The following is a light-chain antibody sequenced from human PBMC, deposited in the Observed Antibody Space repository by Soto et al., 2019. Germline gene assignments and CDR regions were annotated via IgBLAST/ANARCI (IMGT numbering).Light chain of an antibody. CDR2: GAS. CDR3: QQYNNWYT. Sequence: ELVMTQSPATLSVSPGERATLSCRASQSVSTNLAWYQQKPGQAPRVLIYGASTRATAVPARFSGSGSGTEFTLTISSLQPEDFAVYYCQQYNNWYTFGQGTKVDIK. V-gene: IGKV3-15*01. CDR1: QSVSTN. J-gene: IGKJ2*01.